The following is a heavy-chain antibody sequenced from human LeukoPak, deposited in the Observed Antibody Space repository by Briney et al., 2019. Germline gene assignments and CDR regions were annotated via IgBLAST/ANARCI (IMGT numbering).Heavy chain of an antibody. CDR2: IYYSGNT. CDR1: GGSLSSGDYY. V-gene: IGHV4-30-4*01. D-gene: IGHD5-18*01. J-gene: IGHJ6*02. Sequence: SQTLSLTCTVSGGSLSSGDYYWSWIRQPPGKGLEWIGYIYYSGNTYYNPSLKSRVTISVDTSKNHCTLKLSSVTAADTAVYYCARDVDTAMPSAYGMDVWGQGTTVTVSS. CDR3: ARDVDTAMPSAYGMDV.